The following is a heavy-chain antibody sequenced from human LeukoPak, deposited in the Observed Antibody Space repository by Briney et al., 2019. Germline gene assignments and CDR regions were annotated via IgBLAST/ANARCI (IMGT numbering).Heavy chain of an antibody. D-gene: IGHD3-3*01. CDR3: ATDRGWRTSGYYLYYFEY. CDR1: GFIFTNYF. V-gene: IGHV3-7*01. Sequence: PGGSLRLSCAASGFIFTNYFMSWVRQATGKGLEWVASIKHDGSEKYYVDSVRGRFTISRDNTMNSLYLQMSSLRAEDTAVYYCATDRGWRTSGYYLYYFEYWGQGTLVTYSS. J-gene: IGHJ4*02. CDR2: IKHDGSEK.